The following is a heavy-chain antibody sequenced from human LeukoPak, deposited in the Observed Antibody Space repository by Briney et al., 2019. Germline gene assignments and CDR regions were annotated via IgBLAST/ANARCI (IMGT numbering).Heavy chain of an antibody. D-gene: IGHD4-17*01. CDR2: ISSSTYI. CDR3: AREGATVTDAFDI. Sequence: PGGSLRLSCGASGFTFSSNAMSWVRQVPGKGLEWVSSISSSTYIYYADSVKGRFTISRDNAKNSLYLQMNSLRAEDTAVYYCAREGATVTDAFDIWGQGTLVTVSS. V-gene: IGHV3-21*01. J-gene: IGHJ3*02. CDR1: GFTFSSNA.